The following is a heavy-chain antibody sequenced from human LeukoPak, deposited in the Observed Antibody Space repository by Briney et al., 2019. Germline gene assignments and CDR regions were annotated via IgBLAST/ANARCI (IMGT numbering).Heavy chain of an antibody. D-gene: IGHD3-9*01. J-gene: IGHJ5*02. CDR2: INPNAGGI. CDR1: EHTLTGLH. Sequence: ASVKVSCEASEHTLTGLHVRCVRQAPGQGLGWMGCINPNAGGINYAQRFQGRFPMPMETSISRGYMELSGLRFDDTVIYYVAIDIRYFDWIINWFDTWGQGTLVSVSS. V-gene: IGHV1-2*02. CDR3: AIDIRYFDWIINWFDT.